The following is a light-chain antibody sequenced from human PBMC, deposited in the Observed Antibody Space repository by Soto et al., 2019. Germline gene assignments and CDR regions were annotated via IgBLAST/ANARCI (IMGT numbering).Light chain of an antibody. J-gene: IGKJ1*01. Sequence: DIQMTQSPSALSASVGDRVTITCRTSQNIRNWLAWYQQKPGKAPKLLIYKASTLESGVPSRFSGSGSGTEFTLAISSLQPDDLATYYCQQYHSYSWTFGQGTKVDIK. CDR3: QQYHSYSWT. V-gene: IGKV1-5*03. CDR2: KAS. CDR1: QNIRNW.